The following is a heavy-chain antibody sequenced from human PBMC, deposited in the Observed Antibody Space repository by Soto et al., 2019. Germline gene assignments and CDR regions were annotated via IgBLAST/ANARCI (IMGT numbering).Heavy chain of an antibody. CDR1: GGTFSSYA. J-gene: IGHJ6*02. CDR2: IIPIFGTA. V-gene: IGHV1-69*13. Sequence: SVKVSCKASGGTFSSYAISWVRQAPGQGLEWMGGIIPIFGTANYAQKFQGRVTITADESTSTAYMELSSLRSEDTAVYYCAREPRYCSSTSCPDYYYYGMDVWGQGTTVTVS. CDR3: AREPRYCSSTSCPDYYYYGMDV. D-gene: IGHD2-2*01.